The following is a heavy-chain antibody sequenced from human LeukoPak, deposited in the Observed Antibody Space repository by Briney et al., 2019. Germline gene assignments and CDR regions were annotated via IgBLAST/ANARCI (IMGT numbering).Heavy chain of an antibody. Sequence: GESLKISCKGSGYSFPTYWIAWVRQMPGKGLEWMGIIYPDESNIRYSPSFQGQVTISADKSISTAYLQWSSLKASDTDMYYCARPPSRGYSSSFEYWGQGTLVTVSS. CDR1: GYSFPTYW. CDR3: ARPPSRGYSSSFEY. D-gene: IGHD2-2*03. CDR2: IYPDESNI. V-gene: IGHV5-51*01. J-gene: IGHJ4*02.